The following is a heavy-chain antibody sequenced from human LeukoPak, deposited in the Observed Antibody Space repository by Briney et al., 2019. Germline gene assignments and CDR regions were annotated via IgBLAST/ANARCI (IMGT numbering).Heavy chain of an antibody. CDR1: GFTVSSNY. Sequence: GGSRRLSCAASGFTVSSNYMSWVRQAPGKGLEWVQVFYSGGSTYYADSVKGRFTISRDNSKNTLYLQMNSLRAEDTAVYYCARAMSYYYDSSGYYSSGGYFQHWGQGTLVTVSS. V-gene: IGHV3-53*01. J-gene: IGHJ1*01. D-gene: IGHD3-22*01. CDR3: ARAMSYYYDSSGYYSSGGYFQH. CDR2: FYSGGST.